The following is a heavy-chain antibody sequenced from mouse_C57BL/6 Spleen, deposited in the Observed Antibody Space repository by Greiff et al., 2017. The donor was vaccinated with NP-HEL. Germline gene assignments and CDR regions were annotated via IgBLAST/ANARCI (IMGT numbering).Heavy chain of an antibody. CDR1: GFTFSSYA. CDR2: ISDGGSYT. J-gene: IGHJ2*01. D-gene: IGHD2-5*01. Sequence: VQLKESGGGLVKPGGSLKLSCAASGFTFSSYAMSWVRQTPEKRLEWVATISDGGSYTYYPDNVKGRFTISRDNAKNNLYLQMSHLKSEDTAMYYCARAIVTYYFDYWGQGTTLTVSS. V-gene: IGHV5-4*01. CDR3: ARAIVTYYFDY.